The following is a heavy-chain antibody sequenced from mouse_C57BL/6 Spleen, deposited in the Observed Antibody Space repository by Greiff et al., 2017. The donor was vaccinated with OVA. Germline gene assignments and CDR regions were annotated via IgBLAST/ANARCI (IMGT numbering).Heavy chain of an antibody. D-gene: IGHD2-1*01. V-gene: IGHV1-62-2*01. J-gene: IGHJ4*01. CDR2: FYPGSGSI. Sequence: QVQLQQSGAELVKPGASVKLSCKASGYTFTEYTIHWVKQRSGQGLEWIGWFYPGSGSIKYNEKFKDKATLTADKSSSTVYMELSRLTSEDSAVYVCARHGGDGNFTYYYAMDYWGQGTTVTVSS. CDR3: ARHGGDGNFTYYYAMDY. CDR1: GYTFTEYT.